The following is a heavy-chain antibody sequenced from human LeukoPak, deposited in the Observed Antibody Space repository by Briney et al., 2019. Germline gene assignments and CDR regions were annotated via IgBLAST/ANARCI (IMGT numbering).Heavy chain of an antibody. CDR2: INPNSGGT. CDR3: ARGQLRLRGDWFDP. D-gene: IGHD6-25*01. CDR1: RYTLTGYT. Sequence: ASVKDSCKASRYTLTGYTLHWVRQAPGQGLEWMGWINPNSGGTNYAQKFQGRVTMTRDTTISTAYMELVRLRSDDTAAEYCARGQLRLRGDWFDPWGQGTLVTVSS. V-gene: IGHV1-2*02. J-gene: IGHJ5*02.